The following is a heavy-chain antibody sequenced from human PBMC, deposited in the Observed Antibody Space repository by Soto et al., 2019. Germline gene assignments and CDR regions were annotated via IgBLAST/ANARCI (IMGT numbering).Heavy chain of an antibody. D-gene: IGHD2-2*01. CDR1: GYSFANFW. V-gene: IGHV5-51*01. CDR3: ARRVYQPLLSDYFDY. J-gene: IGHJ4*02. CDR2: VHAGESHT. Sequence: GESLKISCKGSGYSFANFWIGWVRQMPGKGLEWMGIVHAGESHTTYSPSFQGQVTISADKSIGTAYLQWRSLRASDTAIYYCARRVYQPLLSDYFDYWGQGTQVTVS.